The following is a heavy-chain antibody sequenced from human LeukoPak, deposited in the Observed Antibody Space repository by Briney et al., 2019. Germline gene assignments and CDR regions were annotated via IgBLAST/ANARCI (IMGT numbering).Heavy chain of an antibody. J-gene: IGHJ3*02. D-gene: IGHD5-12*01. CDR3: ARSSPYSGYDRDPFDI. CDR2: IYYSGST. Sequence: PSETLSLTCTVSGGSISSGGYYWSWIRQPPGKGLEWIGYIYYSGSTNYNPSLKSRVTISVDTSKNQFSLKLSSVTAADTAVYYCARSSPYSGYDRDPFDIWGQGTMVTVSS. CDR1: GGSISSGGYY. V-gene: IGHV4-61*08.